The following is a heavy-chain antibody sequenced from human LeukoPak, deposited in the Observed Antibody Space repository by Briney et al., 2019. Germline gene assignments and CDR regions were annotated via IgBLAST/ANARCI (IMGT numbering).Heavy chain of an antibody. V-gene: IGHV1-18*04. CDR2: TSYNGNT. Sequence: ASVKVSGKASGYTFINYGISWVRQAPGLGLEWMGWTSYNGNTNYAQKFQDRVTMTTDTSTTTAYMELRSLESDDTAVYYCARHSGSGWQALGYWGQGTLVTVSS. CDR1: GYTFINYG. J-gene: IGHJ4*02. D-gene: IGHD6-19*01. CDR3: ARHSGSGWQALGY.